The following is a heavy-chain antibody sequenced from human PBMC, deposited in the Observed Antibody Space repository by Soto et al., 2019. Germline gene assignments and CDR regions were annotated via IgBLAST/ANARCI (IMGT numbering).Heavy chain of an antibody. CDR1: GFTFSSYG. Sequence: GGSLRLSCAASGFTFSSYGMHWVRQAPGKGLEWVAVISYDGSNKYYADSVKGRFTISRDNSKNTLYLQMNSLRAEDTAVYYCAKDLEYQLLNHYYYYGMDVWGQGTTVTVSS. V-gene: IGHV3-30*18. CDR3: AKDLEYQLLNHYYYYGMDV. D-gene: IGHD2-2*02. J-gene: IGHJ6*02. CDR2: ISYDGSNK.